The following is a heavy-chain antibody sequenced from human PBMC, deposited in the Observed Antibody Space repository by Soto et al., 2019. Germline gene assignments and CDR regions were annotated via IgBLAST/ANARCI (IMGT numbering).Heavy chain of an antibody. CDR3: VRSSRLVYRFDP. D-gene: IGHD6-6*01. CDR2: MNPNSGNT. V-gene: IGHV1-8*01. J-gene: IGHJ5*02. Sequence: QVQLVQSGAEVKKPGASVKVSCKASGYTFTSYDINWVRQATGQGLEWMGWMNPNSGNTGYAQKFQGRVTMPRNTSISTAYMELSSLRSEDTAVYYCVRSSRLVYRFDPWGQGTLVTVSS. CDR1: GYTFTSYD.